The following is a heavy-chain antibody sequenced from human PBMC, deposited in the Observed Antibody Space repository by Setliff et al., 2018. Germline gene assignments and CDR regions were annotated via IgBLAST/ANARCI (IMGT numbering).Heavy chain of an antibody. D-gene: IGHD3-3*01. J-gene: IGHJ4*02. CDR2: INQSGNT. CDR1: GGSFSDYY. Sequence: SETLSLTCTVYGGSFSDYYWGWIRQSPGKRPEWIAEINQSGNTNYNPSLNSRVSVSVDTPTNQFSLKVFSVTAANTAVYYCRFWSSYYKNDYWAQGTLVTVSS. CDR3: RFWSSYYKNDY. V-gene: IGHV4-34*01.